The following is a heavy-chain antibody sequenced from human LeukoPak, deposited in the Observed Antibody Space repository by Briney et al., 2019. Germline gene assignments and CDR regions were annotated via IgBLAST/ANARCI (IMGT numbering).Heavy chain of an antibody. J-gene: IGHJ4*02. D-gene: IGHD3-22*01. CDR2: ISAYNGNT. CDR3: ARDSSDYYDSSGYYYY. Sequence: ASVKVSCKASGYTFTSYGISWVRHAPGQGLEWMGWISAYNGNTNYAQKLQGRVTMTTDTSTSTAYMELRSLRSDDTAVYYCARDSSDYYDSSGYYYYWGQGTLVTVSS. CDR1: GYTFTSYG. V-gene: IGHV1-18*01.